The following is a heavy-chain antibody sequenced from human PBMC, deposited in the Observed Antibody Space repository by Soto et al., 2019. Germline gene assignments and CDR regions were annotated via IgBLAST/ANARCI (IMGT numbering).Heavy chain of an antibody. D-gene: IGHD2-2*01. CDR2: IWYDGSNK. CDR3: ARADIVLVPAAEIDI. CDR1: GFTFSSYG. V-gene: IGHV3-33*01. Sequence: QVQLVESGGGVVQPGRSLRLSCAASGFTFSSYGMHWVRRAPGKGLEWVAVIWYDGSNKYYADSVKGRFTISRDNSKNTLYLQMNSLRAEDTAVYYCARADIVLVPAAEIDIWGQGTMVTVSS. J-gene: IGHJ3*02.